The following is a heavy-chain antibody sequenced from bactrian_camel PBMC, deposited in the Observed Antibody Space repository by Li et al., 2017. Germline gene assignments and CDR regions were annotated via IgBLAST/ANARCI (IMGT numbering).Heavy chain of an antibody. V-gene: IGHV3S53*01. D-gene: IGHD4*01. J-gene: IGHJ6*01. CDR2: IDSDGNI. Sequence: HVQLVESGGGSVQAGGSLRLSCAASGYSASSDCMAWFRQAPGKEREGFAAIDSDGNIKYADSVVGRFTISKDIANNALDLQMSSLKPEDTGMYYCAADLPLDDPTGAVRFWLAPRSCGPFGVWGQGTQVTVS. CDR3: AADLPLDDPTGAVRFWLAPRSCGPFGV. CDR1: GYSASSDC.